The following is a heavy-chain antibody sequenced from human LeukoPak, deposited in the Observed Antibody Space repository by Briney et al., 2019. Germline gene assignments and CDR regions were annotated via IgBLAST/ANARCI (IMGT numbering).Heavy chain of an antibody. Sequence: PSETLSLTCTVSGGSITNYYWSWIRQPPGKGLEWIGYIHYSGSTKYKSSLKSRVTISVDTSKNQFSLKLSSVTAADTAVYYCARDNRGYYIFDYWGQGTLVTVSS. CDR3: ARDNRGYYIFDY. D-gene: IGHD3-3*01. CDR1: GGSITNYY. J-gene: IGHJ4*02. V-gene: IGHV4-59*12. CDR2: IHYSGST.